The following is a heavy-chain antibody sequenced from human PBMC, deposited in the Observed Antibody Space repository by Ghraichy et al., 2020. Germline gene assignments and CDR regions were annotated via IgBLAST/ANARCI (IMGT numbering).Heavy chain of an antibody. J-gene: IGHJ4*02. V-gene: IGHV1-69*13. D-gene: IGHD6-19*01. CDR2: IIPIFGTA. Sequence: SVKVSCKASGGTFSSYAISWVRQAPGQGLEWMGGIIPIFGTANYAQKFQGRVTITADESTSTAYMELSSLRSEDTAVYYCALVFFSGWSHTFDYWGQGTLVTVSS. CDR1: GGTFSSYA. CDR3: ALVFFSGWSHTFDY.